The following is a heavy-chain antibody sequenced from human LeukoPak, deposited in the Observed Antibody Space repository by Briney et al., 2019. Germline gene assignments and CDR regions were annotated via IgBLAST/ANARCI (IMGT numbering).Heavy chain of an antibody. D-gene: IGHD6-13*01. CDR3: AKVPTYRSGWSNWFDP. V-gene: IGHV3-23*01. Sequence: PGGSLRLSCAASGFTFSSYAMSWVRQAPGKGLEWVSSISGRGDNTYYADSVKGRFTISRDNSKNTLYLQMNSLRAEDTAVYFCAKVPTYRSGWSNWFDPWGQGTLVTVSS. J-gene: IGHJ5*02. CDR2: ISGRGDNT. CDR1: GFTFSSYA.